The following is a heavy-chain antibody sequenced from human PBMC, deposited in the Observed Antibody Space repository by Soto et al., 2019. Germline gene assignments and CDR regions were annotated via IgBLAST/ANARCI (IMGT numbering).Heavy chain of an antibody. CDR3: ARERTGTTSMDV. CDR1: GYTFTSYD. J-gene: IGHJ6*02. V-gene: IGHV1-8*01. CDR2: MNPNSGNT. D-gene: IGHD1-1*01. Sequence: QVQLVQSGAEVKKPGASVKVSCKASGYTFTSYDINWVRQATGQGLEWMGWMNPNSGNTGYAQKFQGRVTMTRNTSISTAYLELSSMRSEDTAVYYCARERTGTTSMDVWGQGTTVTVSS.